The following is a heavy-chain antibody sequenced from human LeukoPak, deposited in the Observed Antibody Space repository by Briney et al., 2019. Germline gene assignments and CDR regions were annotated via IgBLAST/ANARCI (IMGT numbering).Heavy chain of an antibody. CDR2: IYTSGST. CDR3: ARDRGRYPYYFDY. V-gene: IGHV4-4*07. D-gene: IGHD1-26*01. Sequence: SETLSLTCTVSGGSISSDYWSWIRQPAGKGLEWIGRIYTSGSTNYNPSLRSRVTISVDKSKNQFSLKLSSVTAADTAVYYCARDRGRYPYYFDYWGQGTLVTVSS. CDR1: GGSISSDY. J-gene: IGHJ4*02.